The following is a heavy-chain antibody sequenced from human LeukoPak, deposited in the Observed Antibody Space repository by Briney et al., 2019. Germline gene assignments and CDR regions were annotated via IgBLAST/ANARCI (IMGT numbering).Heavy chain of an antibody. CDR2: IYHSGST. CDR1: GGSISSGGYS. Sequence: PSETLSLTCAVSGGSISSGGYSWSWIRQPPGKGLEWIGYIYHSGSTYYNPSLKSRVTISVDRSKNQFSLKLSSVTAADTAVYYCARVGWYFDLWGRGTQVTVSS. V-gene: IGHV4-30-2*01. CDR3: ARVGWYFDL. J-gene: IGHJ2*01.